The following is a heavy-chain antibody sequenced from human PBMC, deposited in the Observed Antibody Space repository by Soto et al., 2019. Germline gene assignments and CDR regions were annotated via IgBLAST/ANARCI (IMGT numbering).Heavy chain of an antibody. Sequence: EVQLVESGGGLVQPGGSLRLSCAASGFTFSSYWMSWVRQAPGKGLEWVANIKQDGSEKYYVDSVKGRFTISRDNAKNSLYLQMNSLRAEDTAVYYCARDSDRGWDGGYYYGMDVWGQGTTVTVSS. CDR2: IKQDGSEK. CDR1: GFTFSSYW. J-gene: IGHJ6*02. D-gene: IGHD6-19*01. V-gene: IGHV3-7*03. CDR3: ARDSDRGWDGGYYYGMDV.